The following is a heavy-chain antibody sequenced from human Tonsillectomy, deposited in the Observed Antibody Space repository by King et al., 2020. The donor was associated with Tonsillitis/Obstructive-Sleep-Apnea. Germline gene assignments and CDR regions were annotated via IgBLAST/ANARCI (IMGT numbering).Heavy chain of an antibody. D-gene: IGHD3-9*01. Sequence: QLQESGPGLVKPSETLSLTCTVSGGSISSSSYYWGWIRQPPGKGLEWIGSIYYSGSTYYNPSLKSRVTISVDTSKNQFSLKLSSVTAADTAVYYCARLTLYPTSYYDILTGSHYYFDYWGQGTLVTVSS. CDR2: IYYSGST. V-gene: IGHV4-39*01. CDR1: GGSISSSSYY. J-gene: IGHJ4*02. CDR3: ARLTLYPTSYYDILTGSHYYFDY.